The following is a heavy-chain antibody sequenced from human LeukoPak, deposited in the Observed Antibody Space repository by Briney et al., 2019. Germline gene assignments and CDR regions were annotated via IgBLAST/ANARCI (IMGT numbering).Heavy chain of an antibody. V-gene: IGHV4-34*01. CDR2: INHSGRT. Sequence: PSETLSLTCAVYGGSFSGYYWIWIRQPPGKGLEWIGEINHSGRTNYNPSLKSRVNISVDTSKNQFSPKLSSATAADTAVYYCARGGGDYHYMDVWGKGTTVTISS. D-gene: IGHD1-26*01. CDR3: ARGGGDYHYMDV. J-gene: IGHJ6*03. CDR1: GGSFSGYY.